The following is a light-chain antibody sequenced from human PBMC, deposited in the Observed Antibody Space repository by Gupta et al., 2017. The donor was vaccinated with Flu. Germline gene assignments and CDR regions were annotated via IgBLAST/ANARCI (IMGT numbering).Light chain of an antibody. CDR3: QHLNSWYFT. J-gene: IGKJ3*01. CDR2: AAS. V-gene: IGKV1-9*01. Sequence: DIQLTQSPSFLSASVGDRVIITCRASQVISNFLAWYQQKPGKAPKLLIYAASTVQSGVPSRFSGSGSGTEFTLTISSRQPEDFATYYCQHLNSWYFTFGHGTNVDVK. CDR1: QVISNF.